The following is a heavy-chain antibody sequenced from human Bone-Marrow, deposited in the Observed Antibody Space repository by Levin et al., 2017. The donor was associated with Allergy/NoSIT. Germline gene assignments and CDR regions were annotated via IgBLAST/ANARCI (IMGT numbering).Heavy chain of an antibody. J-gene: IGHJ4*02. V-gene: IGHV3-21*01. Sequence: MAGGSLRLSCAASGFTFSSYSMNWVRQAPGKGLEWVSSISSSSSYIYYADSVKGRFTISRDNAKNSLYLQMNSLRAEDTAVYYCARGRWVNVDTAMASGDYWGQGTLVTVSS. CDR2: ISSSSSYI. CDR3: ARGRWVNVDTAMASGDY. D-gene: IGHD5-18*01. CDR1: GFTFSSYS.